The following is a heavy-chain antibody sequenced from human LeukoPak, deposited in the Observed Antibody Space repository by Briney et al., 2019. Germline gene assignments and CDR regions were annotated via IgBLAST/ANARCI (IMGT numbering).Heavy chain of an antibody. D-gene: IGHD3-22*01. J-gene: IGHJ4*02. V-gene: IGHV1-2*06. Sequence: ASVKVSCKASGYTFTGYYTHWVRQAPGQGLEWMGRINPNSDGTDYAQRFQGRVTLTRDTSISTAYMDLSRLTSDDTAVYFCARVELTTGPRYFDPWGQGTLVTVSS. CDR3: ARVELTTGPRYFDP. CDR2: INPNSDGT. CDR1: GYTFTGYY.